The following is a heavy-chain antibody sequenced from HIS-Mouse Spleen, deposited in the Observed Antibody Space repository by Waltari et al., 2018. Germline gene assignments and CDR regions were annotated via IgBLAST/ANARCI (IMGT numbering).Heavy chain of an antibody. Sequence: EVQLVESGGGLIQPGGSLRLSCAASGFTVSSTYMRWVRQAPGKGLEWVSVIYSGGSTYYADSVKGRFTISRDNSKNTLYLQMNSLRAEDTAVYYCARVWGIVGASDAFDIWGQGTMVTVSS. CDR3: ARVWGIVGASDAFDI. CDR2: IYSGGST. J-gene: IGHJ3*02. V-gene: IGHV3-53*01. CDR1: GFTVSSTY. D-gene: IGHD1-26*01.